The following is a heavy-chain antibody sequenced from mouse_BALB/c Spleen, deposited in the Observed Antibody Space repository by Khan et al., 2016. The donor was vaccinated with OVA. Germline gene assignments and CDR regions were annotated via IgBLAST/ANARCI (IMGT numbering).Heavy chain of an antibody. J-gene: IGHJ1*01. Sequence: VQLKQSGPGLVKPSQTVSLTCTVTGISITSGNYRLSWIRQFPGNKLEWIGNIYYSGTVTYNPSLTSRTTITRDTSKNQFFLEMNSLTAEDTATYYCARDYGSLYWYFDVWGAGTTVTVSS. D-gene: IGHD1-1*01. CDR3: ARDYGSLYWYFDV. CDR1: GISITSGNYR. CDR2: IYYSGTV. V-gene: IGHV3-5*02.